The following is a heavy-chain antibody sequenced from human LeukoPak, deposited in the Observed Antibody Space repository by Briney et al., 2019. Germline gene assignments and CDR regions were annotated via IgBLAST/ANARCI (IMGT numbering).Heavy chain of an antibody. Sequence: PSETLSLTCSVSGAFVSVNYWSWIRQSAGKGLEWIVRFYAGGSTNYNPSLMGRVAVSVDGSKNQFSLRLTSVTAADTAVYYCARSPVGKGDPFDLWGQGTMVTVSP. J-gene: IGHJ3*01. CDR2: FYAGGST. D-gene: IGHD1-26*01. CDR3: ARSPVGKGDPFDL. CDR1: GAFVSVNY. V-gene: IGHV4-4*07.